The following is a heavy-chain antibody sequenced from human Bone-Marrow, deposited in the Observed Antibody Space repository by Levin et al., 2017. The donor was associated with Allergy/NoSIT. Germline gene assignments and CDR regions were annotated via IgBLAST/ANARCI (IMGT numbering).Heavy chain of an antibody. Sequence: SETLSLTCTVSGGSISSYYWSWIRQPAGKGLEWIGRIYTSGSTNYNPSLKSRVTMSVDTSKNQSSLKLSSVTAADTAVYHCARGEYSSSWGSWFDPWGQGTLVTVSS. CDR3: ARGEYSSSWGSWFDP. D-gene: IGHD6-6*01. CDR2: IYTSGST. CDR1: GGSISSYY. J-gene: IGHJ5*02. V-gene: IGHV4-4*07.